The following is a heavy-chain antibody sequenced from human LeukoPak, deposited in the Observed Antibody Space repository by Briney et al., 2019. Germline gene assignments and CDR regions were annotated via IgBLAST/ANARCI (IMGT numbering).Heavy chain of an antibody. Sequence: PSETLSLTCAVYGGSFSGYYWSWIRQPPGKGLEWIGEINHSGSTNYNPSLKSRATISVDTSKNQFSLKLSSVPAADTAVYYCARGLSSPYYYPKVYFDYWGQGTLVTVSS. CDR1: GGSFSGYY. CDR3: ARGLSSPYYYPKVYFDY. D-gene: IGHD3-22*01. J-gene: IGHJ4*02. V-gene: IGHV4-34*01. CDR2: INHSGST.